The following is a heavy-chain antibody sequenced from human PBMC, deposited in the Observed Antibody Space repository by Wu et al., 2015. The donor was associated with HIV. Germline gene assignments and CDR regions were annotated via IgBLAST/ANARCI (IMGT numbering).Heavy chain of an antibody. Sequence: QVQLVQSGGDVKKSGASVKVSCKASGYTFITHAITWVRQAPGQGLEWMGWISTYNGNTNSAQRLQGRVALTTDTSATTAYMELRSLRSDDTAYYFCVRGYYGDYEGDAFDFWGQGTLVTVSS. V-gene: IGHV1-18*01. J-gene: IGHJ3*01. CDR2: ISTYNGNT. D-gene: IGHD4-17*01. CDR3: VRGYYGDYEGDAFDF. CDR1: GYTFITHA.